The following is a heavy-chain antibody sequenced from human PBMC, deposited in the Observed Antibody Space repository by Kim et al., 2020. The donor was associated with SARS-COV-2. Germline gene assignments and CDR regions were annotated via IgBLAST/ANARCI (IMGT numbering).Heavy chain of an antibody. CDR1: GFSFSTYD. CDR3: AKGPVVEI. D-gene: IGHD3-22*01. J-gene: IGHJ4*02. CDR2: MSGNGGGT. Sequence: GGSLRLSCAASGFSFSTYDMSWVRQAPGKGLEWVSGMSGNGGGTYYADSVKGRFTISRDSSKNTVYLQMSTLRADDTAVYYCAKGPVVEIWGQGTLVTVSS. V-gene: IGHV3-23*01.